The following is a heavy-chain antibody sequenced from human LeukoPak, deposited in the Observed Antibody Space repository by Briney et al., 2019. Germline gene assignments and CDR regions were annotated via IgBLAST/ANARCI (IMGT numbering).Heavy chain of an antibody. V-gene: IGHV4-59*12. J-gene: IGHJ3*02. D-gene: IGHD4-17*01. CDR3: ARVGTVTTAAFDI. Sequence: PSETLSLTCTVSGGSINNYYCTWIRQPPGKGLEWIGEIYHIGSPNYNPSLKSRVTISVDKSKNQFSLKLSSVTAADTAVYYCARVGTVTTAAFDIWGQGTMVTVSS. CDR2: IYHIGSP. CDR1: GGSINNYY.